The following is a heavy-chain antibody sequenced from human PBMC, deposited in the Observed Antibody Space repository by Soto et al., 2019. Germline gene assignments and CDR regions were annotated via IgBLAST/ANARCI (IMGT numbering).Heavy chain of an antibody. D-gene: IGHD5-12*01. Sequence: GGSLRLSCAASGFTFSSYAMHWVRQAPGKGLEYVSAISSNGGSTYYADSVKGRFTISRDNSKNTLYLQMGSLRAEDMAVYYCARDMVATTHYYYGMDVWGQGTTVTSP. CDR3: ARDMVATTHYYYGMDV. V-gene: IGHV3-64*02. CDR1: GFTFSSYA. J-gene: IGHJ6*02. CDR2: ISSNGGST.